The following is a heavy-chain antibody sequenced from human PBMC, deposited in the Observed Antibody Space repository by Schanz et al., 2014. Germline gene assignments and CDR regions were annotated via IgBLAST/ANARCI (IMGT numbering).Heavy chain of an antibody. J-gene: IGHJ4*02. CDR3: ARAFGGYDPAGALDY. D-gene: IGHD5-12*01. CDR1: GGTFSSYS. CDR2: INLSGGST. V-gene: IGHV1-46*01. Sequence: QVHLVQSGAEVKKPGSSVKVSCKASGGTFSSYSISWGRQAPGQGLEWMGIINLSGGSTNNAQKFKGRLTMTRDTSTSTVYMELRSLRSDDTAVYYCARAFGGYDPAGALDYWGQGTLVTVSS.